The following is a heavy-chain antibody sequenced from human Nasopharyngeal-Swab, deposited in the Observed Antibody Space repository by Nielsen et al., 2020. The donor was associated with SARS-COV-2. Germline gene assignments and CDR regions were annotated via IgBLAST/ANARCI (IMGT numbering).Heavy chain of an antibody. V-gene: IGHV5-51*01. CDR1: GYSFTSYW. CDR2: IYPGDSDT. J-gene: IGHJ1*01. Sequence: GESLPISCKGSGYSFTSYWIGWVRQMPGKGLEWMGIIYPGDSDTRYSPSFQGQVTISADKSISTAYLQWSSLKASDTAMYYCARLRSSSWYDPGDFQHWGQGTLVTVSS. D-gene: IGHD6-13*01. CDR3: ARLRSSSWYDPGDFQH.